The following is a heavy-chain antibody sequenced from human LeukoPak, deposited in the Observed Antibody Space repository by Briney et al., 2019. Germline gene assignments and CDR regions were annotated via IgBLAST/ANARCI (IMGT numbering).Heavy chain of an antibody. CDR3: ARETGSAWYSGYKVIPKPYDY. CDR1: EFTFSDYW. Sequence: GGSLRLSCAASEFTFSDYWMHWVRQAPGKGLVWVSRINNDGSSTNYADSVKGRFTISRDNAKNTLYLQMNSLRAEDTAVYYCARETGSAWYSGYKVIPKPYDYWGQGTLVTVSS. J-gene: IGHJ4*02. D-gene: IGHD6-19*01. CDR2: INNDGSST. V-gene: IGHV3-74*01.